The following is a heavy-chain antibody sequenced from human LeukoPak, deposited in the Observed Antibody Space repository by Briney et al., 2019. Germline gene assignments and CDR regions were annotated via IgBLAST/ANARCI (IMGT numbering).Heavy chain of an antibody. J-gene: IGHJ4*02. V-gene: IGHV3-48*02. CDR3: AREVAAAGTYVFDY. Sequence: GGSLRLSCAASGFTFSSYSMNWVRQAPGKGLEWVSYISSSGSTIYYADSVKGRFTISRDNAKNSLYLQMNSLRDEDTAVYYCAREVAAAGTYVFDYWGQGTLVTVSS. D-gene: IGHD6-13*01. CDR1: GFTFSSYS. CDR2: ISSSGSTI.